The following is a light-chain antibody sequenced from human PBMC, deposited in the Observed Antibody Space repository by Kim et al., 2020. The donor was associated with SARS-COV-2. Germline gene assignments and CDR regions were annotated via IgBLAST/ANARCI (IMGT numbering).Light chain of an antibody. CDR3: AAWDDSLNGVV. CDR1: RSNIGSNT. Sequence: GQRVSISCSGRRSNIGSNTVIWYQQFPGTAPKLLIYSNDQRPSGVPYRFSGSKSGPSACLDISGLQSEDEADYHCAAWDDSLNGVVFGGGTQLTVL. J-gene: IGLJ2*01. V-gene: IGLV1-44*01. CDR2: SND.